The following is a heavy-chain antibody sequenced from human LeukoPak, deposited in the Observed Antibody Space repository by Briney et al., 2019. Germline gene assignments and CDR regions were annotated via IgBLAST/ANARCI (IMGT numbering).Heavy chain of an antibody. V-gene: IGHV1-69*06. D-gene: IGHD1-26*01. CDR2: IIPIFAAT. CDR3: ARSKWEPLYYLDY. J-gene: IGHJ4*02. Sequence: SVKVSCKASGDTFSSYAINWVRQAPGQGPEWMGRIIPIFAATSYAQKFQGRVTITADKSTSTAYMELRRLRSEDTAVYYCARSKWEPLYYLDYWGQGTLVTVSS. CDR1: GDTFSSYA.